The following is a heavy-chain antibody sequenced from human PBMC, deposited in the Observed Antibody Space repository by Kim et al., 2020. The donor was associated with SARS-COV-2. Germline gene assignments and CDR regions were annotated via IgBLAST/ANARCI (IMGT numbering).Heavy chain of an antibody. Sequence: ASVKVSCKASGYTFTSYDINWVRQATGQGLEWMGWMNPNSGNTGYAQKFQGRVTMTRNTSISTAYMELSSLRSEDTAVYYCARRPRVVVVAAYPYTYYYYGMDVWGQGTTVTVSS. J-gene: IGHJ6*02. CDR1: GYTFTSYD. CDR2: MNPNSGNT. V-gene: IGHV1-8*01. D-gene: IGHD2-15*01. CDR3: ARRPRVVVVAAYPYTYYYYGMDV.